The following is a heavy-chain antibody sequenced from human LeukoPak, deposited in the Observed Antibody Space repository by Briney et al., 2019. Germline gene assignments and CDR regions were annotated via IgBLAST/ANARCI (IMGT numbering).Heavy chain of an antibody. CDR1: GFTFSDYY. D-gene: IGHD3-22*01. CDR3: ARQYYYDSSGYYGMDV. CDR2: ISSSGSTI. Sequence: PGGALRLSCAASGFTFSDYYMSWIRQAPGKGLEWVSYISSSGSTIYYADSVKGRFTISRDNAKNSLYLQMNSLRAEDTAVYYCARQYYYDSSGYYGMDVWGQGATVTVSS. J-gene: IGHJ6*02. V-gene: IGHV3-11*01.